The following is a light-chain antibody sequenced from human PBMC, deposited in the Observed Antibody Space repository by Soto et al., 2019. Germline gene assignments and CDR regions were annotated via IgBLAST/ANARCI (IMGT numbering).Light chain of an antibody. CDR1: RDINTW. Sequence: DIPMTQSPSSVSASVGDRVTITCRASRDINTWLAWYPQKPGKAPKLLISAASSMQSGVPSRFSGRGSGTDFTLTISSLQPEDFATYYCQEAHAVPVTFGPGTKVDV. CDR3: QEAHAVPVT. V-gene: IGKV1-12*01. J-gene: IGKJ3*01. CDR2: AAS.